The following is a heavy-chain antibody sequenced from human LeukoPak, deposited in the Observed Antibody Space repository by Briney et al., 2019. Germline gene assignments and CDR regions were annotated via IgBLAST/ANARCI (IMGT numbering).Heavy chain of an antibody. D-gene: IGHD5-18*01. CDR1: GGSVSSDS. V-gene: IGHV4-59*02. CDR2: ISYSGST. Sequence: PSETLSLTCTLPGGSVSSDSSSLIRQPPGQGLEWIGYISYSGSTSYNPSLKSRVTISVDPSKSQLSLYYCARRTRSFSYTYGDAYYYLYMNGAGKGTTVIVS. J-gene: IGHJ6*03. CDR3: DAYYYLYMNG.